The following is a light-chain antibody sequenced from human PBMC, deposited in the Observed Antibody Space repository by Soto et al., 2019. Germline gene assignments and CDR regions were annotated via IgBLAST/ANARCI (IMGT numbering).Light chain of an antibody. J-gene: IGKJ1*01. CDR1: QSLLHSNGYNY. Sequence: DIVMPQSPLSLPVTPGEPASISCRSSQSLLHSNGYNYLDWYLQKPGQSPQLLIYLCSNRSCGVPDRFSGSGSGTDFTLKISRVEAEDVGVYYCMQALQTPWTFGQGTKVEIE. V-gene: IGKV2-28*01. CDR2: LCS. CDR3: MQALQTPWT.